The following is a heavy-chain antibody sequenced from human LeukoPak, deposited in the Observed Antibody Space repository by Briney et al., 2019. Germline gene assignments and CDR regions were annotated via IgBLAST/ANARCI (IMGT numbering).Heavy chain of an antibody. Sequence: GRSLRLSCAPSGFTFSRHGMHWVRQAPGKGLEWVAIISNDGSRKYYAHSVEGRFTISRDNAGNSLFLQMNSLRAEDTAVYYCATYHNTLTAKRSYYWGQGTLVTVSS. V-gene: IGHV3-30*03. CDR1: GFTFSRHG. CDR3: ATYHNTLTAKRSYY. D-gene: IGHD2-21*02. CDR2: ISNDGSRK. J-gene: IGHJ4*02.